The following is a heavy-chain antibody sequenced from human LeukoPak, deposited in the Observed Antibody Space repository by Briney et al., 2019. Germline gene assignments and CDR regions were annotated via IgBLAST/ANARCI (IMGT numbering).Heavy chain of an antibody. J-gene: IGHJ6*03. D-gene: IGHD5-24*01. CDR3: AKDGPEIVNAYYYYMDV. CDR1: GFPFSPYG. CDR2: IWYYGGNK. Sequence: GGSLRLLCAPSGFPFSPYGMHCVRQAPGRGLEGVAIIWYYGGNKYYADSVKGRFTISRDNSKNTLFLQMNSLRVEDTAVYYCAKDGPEIVNAYYYYMDVWGKGTKVTVSS. V-gene: IGHV3-33*06.